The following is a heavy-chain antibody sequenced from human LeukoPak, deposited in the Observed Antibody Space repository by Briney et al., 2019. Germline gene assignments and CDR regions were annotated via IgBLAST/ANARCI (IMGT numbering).Heavy chain of an antibody. CDR1: GFTFSTYA. J-gene: IGHJ4*02. V-gene: IGHV3-23*01. CDR3: ARGKYGGYFIDY. D-gene: IGHD5-12*01. CDR2: ISVSGGNT. Sequence: GGSLRLSCTASGFTFSTYAMSWVRQAPGKGLEWVSGISVSGGNTYYADSIKGRFTISRDNSKNTVYLQMNSLRAEDTAVYYCARGKYGGYFIDYWGQGTLVTVSS.